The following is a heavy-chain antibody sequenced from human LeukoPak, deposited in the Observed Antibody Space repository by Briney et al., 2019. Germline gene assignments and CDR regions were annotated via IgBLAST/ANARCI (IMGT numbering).Heavy chain of an antibody. CDR1: GGSFSGYY. D-gene: IGHD2-15*01. J-gene: IGHJ5*02. CDR3: ARDRDSGGGHNWFDP. Sequence: PSETLSLTCAVYGGSFSGYYWSWIRQPPGKGLEWIGEINHSGSTNYNPSLKSRVTISVDTSKNQFSLKLSSVTAADTAVYYCARDRDSGGGHNWFDPWGQGTLVTVSS. CDR2: INHSGST. V-gene: IGHV4-34*01.